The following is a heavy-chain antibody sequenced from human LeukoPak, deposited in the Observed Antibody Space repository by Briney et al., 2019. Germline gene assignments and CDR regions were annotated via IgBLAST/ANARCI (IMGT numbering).Heavy chain of an antibody. D-gene: IGHD6-13*01. J-gene: IGHJ5*02. Sequence: SETLSLTCTVSVGSISSSSYYWGWIRQPPGKGLEWIGSIYYSGSTYYNPSLKSRVTISVDTSKNQFSLKLSSVTAADTAVYYCARGHGGGGQQLVMDWFDPWGQGTLVTVSS. CDR2: IYYSGST. V-gene: IGHV4-39*01. CDR1: VGSISSSSYY. CDR3: ARGHGGGGQQLVMDWFDP.